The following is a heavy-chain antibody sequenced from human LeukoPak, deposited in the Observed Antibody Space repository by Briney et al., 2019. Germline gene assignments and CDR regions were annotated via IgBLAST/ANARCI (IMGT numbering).Heavy chain of an antibody. D-gene: IGHD5-18*01. J-gene: IGHJ5*02. Sequence: PGGSLRLSCAASGFTFSSYGMHWVRQAPGEGLEWVAVIWYDGSNKYYADSVKGRFTISRDNSKNTLYLQMNSLRAEDTAVYYCARDAHTAMVQNWFDPWGQGTLVTVSS. V-gene: IGHV3-33*01. CDR3: ARDAHTAMVQNWFDP. CDR2: IWYDGSNK. CDR1: GFTFSSYG.